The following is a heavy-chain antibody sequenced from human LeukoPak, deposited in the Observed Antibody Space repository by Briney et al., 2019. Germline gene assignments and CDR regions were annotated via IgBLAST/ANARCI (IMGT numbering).Heavy chain of an antibody. CDR1: GFTVSSNH. Sequence: PGGSLRLSRAASGFTVSSNHMSWVRQAPGKGLEWVSVIYSGDITYYADSVKGRFTISRDNSMNTVYLQMNSLRAEDTAVYYCAALRGYFDLWGRGTLVTVSS. J-gene: IGHJ2*01. V-gene: IGHV3-53*01. CDR3: AALRGYFDL. CDR2: IYSGDIT.